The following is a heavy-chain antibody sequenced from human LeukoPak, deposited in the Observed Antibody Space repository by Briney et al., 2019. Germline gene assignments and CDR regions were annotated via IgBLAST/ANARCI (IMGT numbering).Heavy chain of an antibody. Sequence: GGSLRLSCAASGFTFSSYAMSWVRQAPGKGLEWVSAISGSGGSTYYADSVKGRFTISRDNSKNTLYLQMNSLRAEDTAVYYCAKDLEYFYDSSGYYKAPDYWGQGTLVTVSS. CDR3: AKDLEYFYDSSGYYKAPDY. V-gene: IGHV3-23*01. D-gene: IGHD3-22*01. CDR2: ISGSGGST. J-gene: IGHJ4*02. CDR1: GFTFSSYA.